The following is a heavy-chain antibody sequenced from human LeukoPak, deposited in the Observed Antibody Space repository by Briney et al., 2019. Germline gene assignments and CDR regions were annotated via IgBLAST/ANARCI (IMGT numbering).Heavy chain of an antibody. V-gene: IGHV1-46*01. J-gene: IGHJ6*03. CDR2: INPSGGST. CDR1: GYTFTNYY. CDR3: ARDSSSWETYYYYYMDV. Sequence: GASVKVSCKASGYTFTNYYLHWVRQAPGQGLEWMGIINPSGGSTTYAQKFQGRVTMTRDMSTSTVYMELSSLRSDDTAVYYCARDSSSWETYYYYYMDVWGKGTTVTISS. D-gene: IGHD6-13*01.